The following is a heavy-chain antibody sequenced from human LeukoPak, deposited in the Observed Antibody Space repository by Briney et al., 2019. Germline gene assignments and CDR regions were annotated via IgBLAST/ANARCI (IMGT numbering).Heavy chain of an antibody. CDR1: GFTFSNYG. D-gene: IGHD5-24*01. Sequence: PGGSLRLSCAASGFTFSNYGMTWVRQTPGKGLEWVSTIVGSNGDTYYTDSVKGRFTISRDNPKNSLYLQMNSLRAEDTAVYYCARGSMRMATAGLADYWGQGTLVTVSS. V-gene: IGHV3-23*01. CDR3: ARGSMRMATAGLADY. J-gene: IGHJ4*02. CDR2: IVGSNGDT.